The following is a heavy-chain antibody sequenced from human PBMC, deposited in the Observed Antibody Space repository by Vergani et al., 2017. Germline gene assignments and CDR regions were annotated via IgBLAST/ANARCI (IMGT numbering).Heavy chain of an antibody. J-gene: IGHJ4*02. V-gene: IGHV4-61*01. CDR1: GGSVSSGSYY. Sequence: QVQLQESGPGLVKPSETLSLTCTVSGGSVSSGSYYWSWIRQPPGKGLEWIGYIYYSGSTNYNPSLKSRVTISVDTSKNQFSLKRSSVTAADTAVYYCATSGDYYDSSGYYYSGHFDYWGQGTLVTVSS. CDR3: ATSGDYYDSSGYYYSGHFDY. D-gene: IGHD3-22*01. CDR2: IYYSGST.